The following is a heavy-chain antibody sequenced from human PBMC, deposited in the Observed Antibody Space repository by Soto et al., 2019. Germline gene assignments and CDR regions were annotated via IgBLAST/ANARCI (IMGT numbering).Heavy chain of an antibody. V-gene: IGHV4-34*02. Sequence: QVQLQQWGARLLKPSETLSLTCAVYGESFSGYYWSWIRQPPGKGLEWIGEINHSGSTNYNPSLKSRVTMSVDTSKNQFSLKLSSVTAADTAMYYCAGNIVATISSFDYWGQGTLVTVSS. J-gene: IGHJ4*02. D-gene: IGHD5-12*01. CDR3: AGNIVATISSFDY. CDR2: INHSGST. CDR1: GESFSGYY.